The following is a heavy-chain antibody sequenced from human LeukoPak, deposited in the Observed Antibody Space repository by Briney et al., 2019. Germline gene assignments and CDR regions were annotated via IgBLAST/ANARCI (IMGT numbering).Heavy chain of an antibody. V-gene: IGHV4-39*07. CDR2: IYYSGNT. J-gene: IGHJ4*02. Sequence: SETLSLTCTVSGGSISSSFYYWGWIRQPPGKGLGWIGNIYYSGNTYYDPSLKSRVTISVDTSKNQFSLKLSSVTAADTAVYYCARDGYLAVDYWGQGTLVTVSS. CDR1: GGSISSSFYY. CDR3: ARDGYLAVDY. D-gene: IGHD2-2*03.